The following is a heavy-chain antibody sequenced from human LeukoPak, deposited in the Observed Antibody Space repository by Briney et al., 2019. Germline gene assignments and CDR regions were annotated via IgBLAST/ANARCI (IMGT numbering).Heavy chain of an antibody. D-gene: IGHD1-1*01. CDR2: INPNSGGT. V-gene: IGHV1-2*02. CDR1: GYSFTDYY. CDR3: ASRRLSGSGLIDY. J-gene: IGHJ4*02. Sequence: ASVKVSCKASGYSFTDYYIHWVRQAPGQGLEWMGWINPNSGGTNYAQKFQGRVTITADESTSTAYMELSSLRSEDTAVYYCASRRLSGSGLIDYWGQGTLVTVSS.